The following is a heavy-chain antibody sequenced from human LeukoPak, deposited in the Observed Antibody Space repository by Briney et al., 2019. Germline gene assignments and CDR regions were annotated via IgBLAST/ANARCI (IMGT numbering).Heavy chain of an antibody. D-gene: IGHD2-15*01. J-gene: IGHJ4*02. V-gene: IGHV3-23*01. CDR3: VKGGYTTYFDH. CDR1: GFTFSSYS. Sequence: GGSLRLSCTASGFTFSSYSMSWVRQAPGKGLEWVSNIRSNGRETYYAASVKGRFTISRDNPENTLFLEMNSLRAEDSAVYYCVKGGYTTYFDHWGQGTLVAVSS. CDR2: IRSNGRET.